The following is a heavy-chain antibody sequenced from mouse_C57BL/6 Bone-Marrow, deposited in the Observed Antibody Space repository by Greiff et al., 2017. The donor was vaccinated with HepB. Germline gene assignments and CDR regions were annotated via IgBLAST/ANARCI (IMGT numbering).Heavy chain of an antibody. D-gene: IGHD2-3*01. J-gene: IGHJ4*01. CDR1: EYEFPSHD. CDR3: ATYDGYSMDY. V-gene: IGHV5-2*01. Sequence: EVKLMESGGGLVQPGESLKLSCESNEYEFPSHDMSWVRKTPEKRLELVAAINSDGGSTYYPDTMERRFIISRDNTKKTLYLQMSSRRSEDTALYYCATYDGYSMDYWGQGTSVTVSS. CDR2: INSDGGST.